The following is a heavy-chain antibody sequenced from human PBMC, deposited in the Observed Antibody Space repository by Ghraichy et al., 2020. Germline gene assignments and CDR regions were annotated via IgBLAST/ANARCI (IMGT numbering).Heavy chain of an antibody. D-gene: IGHD2-15*01. V-gene: IGHV4-39*01. Sequence: SETLSLTCTVSGGSISSSSYYWGWIRQPPGKGLEWIGSIYYSGSTYYNPSLKSRVTISVDTSKNQFSLKLSSVTAADTAVYYCSMVVAAKLSAFDIWGQGTMVTVSS. J-gene: IGHJ3*02. CDR2: IYYSGST. CDR3: SMVVAAKLSAFDI. CDR1: GGSISSSSYY.